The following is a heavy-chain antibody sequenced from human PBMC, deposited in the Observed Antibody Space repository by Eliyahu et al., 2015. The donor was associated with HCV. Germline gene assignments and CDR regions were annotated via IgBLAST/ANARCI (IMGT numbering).Heavy chain of an antibody. V-gene: IGHV4-34*01. CDR2: INHSGST. J-gene: IGHJ6*02. CDR1: GGSFSXYY. D-gene: IGHD3-16*01. Sequence: QVQLXQWGAGLLKPSETLSLTCXVXGGSFSXYYWSWIRQPPGKGLXWXGEINHSGSTNXNPSLKSRVTISVXTSKKQFSLKLSSVTAADTAVYYCARSVVGVQDYYYFYGMDVWGQGTTVTVSS. CDR3: ARSVVGVQDYYYFYGMDV.